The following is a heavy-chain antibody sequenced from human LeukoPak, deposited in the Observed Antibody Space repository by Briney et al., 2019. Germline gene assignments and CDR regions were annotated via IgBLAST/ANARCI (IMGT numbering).Heavy chain of an antibody. Sequence: GESLKISCKGSGYSFTSYWISWVRQMPGKGLEWMGRIDPSDSYTNYSPSFQGHVTISADKSISTAYLQWSSLKASDTATYYCARQTTVTTAEAFDIWGQGTMVTVSS. CDR1: GYSFTSYW. CDR3: ARQTTVTTAEAFDI. CDR2: IDPSDSYT. V-gene: IGHV5-10-1*01. J-gene: IGHJ3*02. D-gene: IGHD4-17*01.